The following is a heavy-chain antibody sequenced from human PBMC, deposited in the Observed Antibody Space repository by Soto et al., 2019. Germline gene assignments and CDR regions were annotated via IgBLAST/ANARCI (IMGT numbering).Heavy chain of an antibody. J-gene: IGHJ6*02. CDR3: ARVYGSGSYLALYYYYYGMDV. Sequence: QVQLVQSGAEVKKPGASVKVSCKASGYTFTSYGISWVRQAPGQGLEWMGWISAYNGNTNYAQKLQGRVTMTTDTSTSTAYMELRSLRSDDTAVYYCARVYGSGSYLALYYYYYGMDVWGQGTTVTVSS. CDR2: ISAYNGNT. D-gene: IGHD3-10*01. V-gene: IGHV1-18*01. CDR1: GYTFTSYG.